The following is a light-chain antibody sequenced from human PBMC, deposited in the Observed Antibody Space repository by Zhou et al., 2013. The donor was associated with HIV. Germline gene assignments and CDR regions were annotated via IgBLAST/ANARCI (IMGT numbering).Light chain of an antibody. CDR1: QGVARD. J-gene: IGKJ3*01. CDR3: QQYNNWPPFT. V-gene: IGKV3-15*01. CDR2: GAS. Sequence: EVVMTQFPATLSVSPGEGATLSCRATQGVARDLAWFQQKPGQVPRLLIRGASTRASGISARFSGSGSETDFTLSISSLQSGDSAVYYCQQYNNWPPFTFGPGTKVDIK.